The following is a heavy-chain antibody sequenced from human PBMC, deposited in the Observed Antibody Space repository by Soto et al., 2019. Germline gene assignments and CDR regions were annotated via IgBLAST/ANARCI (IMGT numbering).Heavy chain of an antibody. CDR2: INPNSGGT. V-gene: IGHV1-2*04. D-gene: IGHD2-15*01. CDR3: ARQIGYCSGGSCLGKELNYYYYGMDV. Sequence: ASVKVSCKASGYTFTGYYMHWVRQAPGQGLEWMGWINPNSGGTNYAQKFQGWVTMTRDTSISTAYMELSRLRSDDTAVYYCARQIGYCSGGSCLGKELNYYYYGMDVWGQGTTVTVSS. CDR1: GYTFTGYY. J-gene: IGHJ6*02.